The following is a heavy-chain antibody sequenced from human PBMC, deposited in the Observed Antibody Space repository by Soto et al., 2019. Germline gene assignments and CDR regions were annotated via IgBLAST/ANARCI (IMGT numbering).Heavy chain of an antibody. CDR1: GGTFSSYA. CDR2: IIPIFGTA. Sequence: ASVKVSCKASGGTFSSYAISWVRQAPGQGLEWMGGIIPIFGTANYAQKFQGRVTITADKSTSTAYMELSSLRSEDTAVYYCARDLGYDISGYYSGIFDYWGQGTLVTVSS. D-gene: IGHD3-22*01. J-gene: IGHJ4*02. CDR3: ARDLGYDISGYYSGIFDY. V-gene: IGHV1-69*06.